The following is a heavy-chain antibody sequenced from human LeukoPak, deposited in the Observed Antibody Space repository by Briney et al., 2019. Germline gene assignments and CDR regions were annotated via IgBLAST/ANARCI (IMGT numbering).Heavy chain of an antibody. CDR3: ARLWYSGSYSYFQH. J-gene: IGHJ1*01. Sequence: RQMPGKGLEWMGIIYPGDSDTRYSPSFQGQVTISADKPISTAYLQWSSLKASDTAMYYCARLWYSGSYSYFQHWGQGTLVTVSS. V-gene: IGHV5-51*04. D-gene: IGHD1-26*01. CDR2: IYPGDSDT.